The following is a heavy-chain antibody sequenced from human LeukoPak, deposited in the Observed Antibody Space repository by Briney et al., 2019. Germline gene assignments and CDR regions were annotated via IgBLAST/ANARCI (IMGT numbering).Heavy chain of an antibody. CDR3: ARDYYDSSGYYQSDAFDI. J-gene: IGHJ3*02. CDR2: INPNSGGT. D-gene: IGHD3-22*01. CDR1: GYTFTGYY. V-gene: IGHV1-2*02. Sequence: ASVKVSCKASGYTFTGYYMHRVRQAPGQGLEWMGWINPNSGGTNYAQKFQGRVTMTRDTSISTAYMELSRLRSDDTAVYYCARDYYDSSGYYQSDAFDIWGQGTMVTVSS.